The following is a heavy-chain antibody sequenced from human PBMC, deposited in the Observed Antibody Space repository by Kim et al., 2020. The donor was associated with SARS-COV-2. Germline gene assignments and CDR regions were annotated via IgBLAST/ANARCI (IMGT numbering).Heavy chain of an antibody. CDR3: AKRGTYFDY. CDR2: ISGSGGRT. V-gene: IGHV3-23*01. Sequence: GGSLRLSCAASGFTFSSDAMNWVRQAPGKGLEWVSDISGSGGRTYYADSVRGRFTISRDNSKSTLYLQMNSLRVEDTALYYCAKRGTYFDYWGQGTLVTV. J-gene: IGHJ4*02. CDR1: GFTFSSDA.